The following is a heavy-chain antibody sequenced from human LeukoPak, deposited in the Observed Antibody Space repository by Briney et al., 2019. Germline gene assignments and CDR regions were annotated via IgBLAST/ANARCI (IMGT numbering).Heavy chain of an antibody. Sequence: PGGSLRLSCAASGFTFSSYGMHWVRQAPGKGLEWVAVIWYDGSNKYYADSVKGRFTISRDNSKNTLYLQMNSLRAEDTAVYYCAKAVTSDYYFSMDVWGQGTTVTVSS. J-gene: IGHJ6*02. CDR2: IWYDGSNK. V-gene: IGHV3-30*02. CDR1: GFTFSSYG. D-gene: IGHD4-17*01. CDR3: AKAVTSDYYFSMDV.